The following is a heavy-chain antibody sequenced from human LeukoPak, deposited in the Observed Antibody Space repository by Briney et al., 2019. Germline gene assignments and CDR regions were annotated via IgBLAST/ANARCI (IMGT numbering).Heavy chain of an antibody. J-gene: IGHJ4*02. V-gene: IGHV3-11*03. CDR2: ISSGSSYK. CDR3: ARSGSHDY. Sequence: GGSLRLSCAASGFTFSDYYLSWIRQAPGKGLEWVSYISSGSSYKNYADSVKGRLTISRDKAKNSLYLQMNRLRADDTAVYDCARSGSHDYWGQGTLVTVSS. CDR1: GFTFSDYY. D-gene: IGHD1-26*01.